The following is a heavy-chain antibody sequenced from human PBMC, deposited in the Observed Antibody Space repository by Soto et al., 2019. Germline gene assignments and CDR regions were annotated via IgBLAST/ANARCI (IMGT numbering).Heavy chain of an antibody. CDR1: GFLFSTYW. D-gene: IGHD2-21*01. CDR2: IKSDGSST. V-gene: IGHV3-74*01. J-gene: IGHJ4*02. Sequence: EVQLVESGGGLVQPGGSLRLSCAASGFLFSTYWMFWVRQVPRKGLLWVSRIKSDGSSTSYADSVKGRFTISKDNTKNTLYLQMTSLRGEDTAVYYWAIGGGDYNYFDHWGQGILVTVSS. CDR3: AIGGGDYNYFDH.